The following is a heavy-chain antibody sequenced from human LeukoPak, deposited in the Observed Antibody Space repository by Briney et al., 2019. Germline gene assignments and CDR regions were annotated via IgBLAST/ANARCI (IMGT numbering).Heavy chain of an antibody. J-gene: IGHJ4*02. CDR3: ARDNYGDYDY. V-gene: IGHV4-61*01. D-gene: IGHD4-17*01. CDR1: GGSFSSGSYY. CDR2: IYYSGST. Sequence: PSETLSLTCTVSGGSFSSGSYYWSWIRQPPGKGLEWIGYIYYSGSTNYNPSLKSRVTISVDTSKNQFSLKLSSVTAADTAVYYCARDNYGDYDYWGQGTLVTVSS.